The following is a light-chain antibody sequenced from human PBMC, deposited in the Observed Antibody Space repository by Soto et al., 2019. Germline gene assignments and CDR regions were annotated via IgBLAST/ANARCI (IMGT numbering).Light chain of an antibody. CDR3: QQYNSYPLT. CDR1: QGVSYW. J-gene: IGKJ4*01. Sequence: DIQMTQSPSSLSASVGDKVTITCRASQGVSYWLAWYQQKPGKAPKSPIYAASNLQSGVPLRFSGSGSGTDFTLTISSLQPEDFATYYCQQYNSYPLTFGGGTKVDIK. CDR2: AAS. V-gene: IGKV1D-16*01.